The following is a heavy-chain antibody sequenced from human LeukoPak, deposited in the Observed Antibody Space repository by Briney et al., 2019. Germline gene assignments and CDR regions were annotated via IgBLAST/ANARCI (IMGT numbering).Heavy chain of an antibody. CDR1: GFSVNSNY. V-gene: IGHV3-53*04. Sequence: PGGSLRLSCAASGFSVNSNYMSWVRQAQGKGLEWVLVIYSGGRTYYADSVKGRFTISRHISKNTLYLQMNSLRAEDTAVYYCARAGPYDAFDIWGQGTMVTVSS. J-gene: IGHJ3*02. CDR2: IYSGGRT. CDR3: ARAGPYDAFDI.